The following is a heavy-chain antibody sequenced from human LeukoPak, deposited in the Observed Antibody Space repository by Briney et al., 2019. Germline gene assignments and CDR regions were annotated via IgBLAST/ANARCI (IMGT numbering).Heavy chain of an antibody. J-gene: IGHJ4*02. Sequence: PSQTLSLTCTVSGGSISSYFWSWIRQPPGKGLEWIGFIFYSGGTNYNPSLKSRVTISVDTSKNQFSLKLSSVTAADTAVYYCARGNGDYVGYWGQGARVTVSS. V-gene: IGHV4-59*01. CDR3: ARGNGDYVGY. CDR1: GGSISSYF. CDR2: IFYSGGT. D-gene: IGHD1-1*01.